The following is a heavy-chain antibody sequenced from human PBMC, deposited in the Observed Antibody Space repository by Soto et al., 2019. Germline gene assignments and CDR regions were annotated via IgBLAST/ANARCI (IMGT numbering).Heavy chain of an antibody. CDR2: ISYDGSNK. CDR3: ARDYRYFDWLGLDYYYYGMDV. J-gene: IGHJ6*02. CDR1: GFTFSSYA. V-gene: IGHV3-30-3*01. D-gene: IGHD3-9*01. Sequence: AGGSLRLSCAASGFTFSSYAMHWVRQAPGKGLEWVAVISYDGSNKYYADSVKGRFTISRDNSKNTLYLQMNSLRAEDTAVYYCARDYRYFDWLGLDYYYYGMDVWGQGTTVTVSS.